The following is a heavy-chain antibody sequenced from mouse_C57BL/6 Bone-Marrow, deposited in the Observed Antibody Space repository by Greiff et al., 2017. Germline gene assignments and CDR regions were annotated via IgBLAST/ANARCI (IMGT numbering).Heavy chain of an antibody. CDR2: IDPSDSYT. CDR3: ARGYYGSSSYYYAMDY. D-gene: IGHD1-1*01. CDR1: GYTFTSYW. J-gene: IGHJ4*01. Sequence: QVQLQQPGAELVMPGASVKLSCKASGYTFTSYWMHWVKQRPGQGLEWIGEIDPSDSYTNYNQKFKGKSKLTVDKSSSTAYMQLSSLTSEDSAVYYCARGYYGSSSYYYAMDYWGQGTSVTVSS. V-gene: IGHV1-69*01.